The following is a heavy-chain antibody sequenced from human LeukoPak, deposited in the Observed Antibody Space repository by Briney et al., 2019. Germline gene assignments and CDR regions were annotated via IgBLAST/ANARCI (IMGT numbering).Heavy chain of an antibody. V-gene: IGHV3-30*18. CDR3: AKSGSGWPNYFDY. CDR1: GFTFSSYG. J-gene: IGHJ4*02. CDR2: ISYDGSNK. D-gene: IGHD6-19*01. Sequence: GRSLRLSCAASGFTFSSYGMHWVRQAPGKGLEWVAVISYDGSNKYYADSVKGRFTISRDNSKNTLYLQMNSLRAEDTAVYYCAKSGSGWPNYFDYWGQGTLVTVSS.